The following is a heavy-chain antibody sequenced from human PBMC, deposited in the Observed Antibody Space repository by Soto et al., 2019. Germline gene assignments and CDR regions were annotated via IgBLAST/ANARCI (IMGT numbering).Heavy chain of an antibody. CDR1: SFTFNTFG. Sequence: EGSLRLSCAASSFTFNTFGMHWVRQAPGKGLEWVAVISYDGSDKYYSDSVRGRLTISRDNSMNTLYLQMNSLRTEDTAVYYCAKSPNFYCSSYHCYKYYFDYWGQGTLVTVSS. CDR2: ISYDGSDK. D-gene: IGHD2-2*01. V-gene: IGHV3-30*18. CDR3: AKSPNFYCSSYHCYKYYFDY. J-gene: IGHJ4*02.